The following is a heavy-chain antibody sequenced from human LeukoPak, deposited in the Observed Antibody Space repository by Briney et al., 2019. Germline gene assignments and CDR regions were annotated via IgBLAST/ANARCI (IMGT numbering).Heavy chain of an antibody. CDR3: ARGLGGWLRLFDY. J-gene: IGHJ4*02. Sequence: PSETLSLTCAVSGGSISSSNWWSWVRQPPGKGLEWIGEIYHSGSTNYNPSLKSRVTISVDTSKNQFSLKLSSVTAADTAVYYCARGLGGWLRLFDYWGQGTLVTVSS. CDR1: GGSISSSNW. CDR2: IYHSGST. V-gene: IGHV4-4*02. D-gene: IGHD6-19*01.